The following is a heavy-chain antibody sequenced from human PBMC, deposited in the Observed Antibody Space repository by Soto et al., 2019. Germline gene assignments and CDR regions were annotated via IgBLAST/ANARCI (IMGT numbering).Heavy chain of an antibody. Sequence: EVQLVESGGGLVQPGGSLRLSCAASGFTFSSYSMKWVRQAPGKGLEWVSYISSSSSTIYYADSVQVRFTFSRDNAKNSLYLQMNSLRAEGTAVYYCERVYSSGWYAGYWGQGTLVTVSS. V-gene: IGHV3-48*01. CDR2: ISSSSSTI. CDR1: GFTFSSYS. CDR3: ERVYSSGWYAGY. D-gene: IGHD6-19*01. J-gene: IGHJ4*02.